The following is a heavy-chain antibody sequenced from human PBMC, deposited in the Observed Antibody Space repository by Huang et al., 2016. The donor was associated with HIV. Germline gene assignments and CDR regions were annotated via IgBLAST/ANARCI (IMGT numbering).Heavy chain of an antibody. CDR3: ARDRYYRNRGTFDY. J-gene: IGHJ4*02. Sequence: QVQLVQSGAEVKKPGASVKVSCKTSGYIFSDYGINWVRQAPGQGLEWMGWLSTTNGNTNYAQRCQGRVTMTRDTSTSTAYKEVRSLTSDDTALYFCARDRYYRNRGTFDYWGQGTLVTVSS. D-gene: IGHD1-26*01. V-gene: IGHV1-18*04. CDR2: LSTTNGNT. CDR1: GYIFSDYG.